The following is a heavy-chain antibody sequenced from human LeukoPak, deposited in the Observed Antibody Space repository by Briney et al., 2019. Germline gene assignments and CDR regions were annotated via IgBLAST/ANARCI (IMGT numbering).Heavy chain of an antibody. V-gene: IGHV4-30-2*01. CDR3: SRRGGRLYDAFDI. J-gene: IGHJ3*02. CDR2: IYHCGST. CDR1: GGSISSGGYF. Sequence: SETLSLTCTLSGGSISSGGYFWSWIRQPPGKGLAWMGYIYHCGSTYYNPSLKSRATKPVDRPNNQSSLKLTSVPAAPTAVYYCSRRGGRLYDAFDIWGQGTMVTVSS. D-gene: IGHD2-15*01.